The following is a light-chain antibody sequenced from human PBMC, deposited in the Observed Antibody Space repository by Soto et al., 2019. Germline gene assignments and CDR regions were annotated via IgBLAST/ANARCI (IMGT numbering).Light chain of an antibody. Sequence: QSVLTHPPPVSAAPEQQATLPCSGSSSNIGNKFVSPYQKLPPTVPTNPIYNNNKRPSQIPHRSSGSKSPTSATLDITGLQTGEEAAYFCGTWDSRVNIYVFGIGTKVTVL. V-gene: IGLV1-51*01. CDR3: GTWDSRVNIYV. CDR2: NNN. J-gene: IGLJ1*01. CDR1: SSNIGNKF.